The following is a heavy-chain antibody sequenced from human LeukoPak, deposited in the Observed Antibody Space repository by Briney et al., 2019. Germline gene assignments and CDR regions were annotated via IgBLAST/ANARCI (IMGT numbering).Heavy chain of an antibody. J-gene: IGHJ4*02. CDR3: AKCSGATTRAPLDY. CDR2: ISGSGGST. Sequence: GGSLRLSCAASGFTFSSYALSWVRQAPGKGLEWVSAISGSGGSTHYVDSVKGRFTISRDNSKNTLYLQMNSLRAEDTAVYYCAKCSGATTRAPLDYWGQGTLVTVSS. CDR1: GFTFSSYA. D-gene: IGHD1-26*01. V-gene: IGHV3-23*01.